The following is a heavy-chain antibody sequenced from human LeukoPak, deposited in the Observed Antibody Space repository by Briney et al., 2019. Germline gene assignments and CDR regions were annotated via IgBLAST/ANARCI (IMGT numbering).Heavy chain of an antibody. CDR1: GFTFSIYS. CDR3: ARIIVAAGTSPFDY. Sequence: GGSLRLSCAASGFTFSIYSMNWVCQGPRKALEWVSYISSSGDTIYYADSVKRRITISRDNAKNSLYLQMYSPRAEETVVYCCARIIVAAGTSPFDYWGQGTLVTVSS. D-gene: IGHD6-13*01. V-gene: IGHV3-48*04. J-gene: IGHJ4*02. CDR2: ISSSGDTI.